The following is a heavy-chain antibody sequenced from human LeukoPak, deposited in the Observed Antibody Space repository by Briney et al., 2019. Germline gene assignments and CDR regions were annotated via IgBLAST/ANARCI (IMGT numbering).Heavy chain of an antibody. D-gene: IGHD4/OR15-4a*01. CDR2: INLSGGST. CDR3: ARDLDYGEKSEDY. Sequence: ASVKVSCKASGFTFINYYMHWVRQAPGQGLEWLGIINLSGGSTHYPQKFQDRVTMTRDTSTSTVYMELSSLRSEDTAVYYCARDLDYGEKSEDYWGQGTLITVSS. J-gene: IGHJ4*02. CDR1: GFTFINYY. V-gene: IGHV1-46*01.